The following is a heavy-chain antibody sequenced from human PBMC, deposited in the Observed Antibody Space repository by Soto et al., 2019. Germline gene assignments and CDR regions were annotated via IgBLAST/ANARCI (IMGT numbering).Heavy chain of an antibody. Sequence: PAGSLRPSCLVSAFIFSKNAMSWVRQVPGKVLEWVSAMSASGSSTYYAVSVKGRFTISRDNSKNTLYLQMNSLRAEDTALYYCAKGEDIPATIVFDYWGQGTLVTVSS. V-gene: IGHV3-23*01. J-gene: IGHJ4*02. CDR1: AFIFSKNA. CDR2: MSASGSST. CDR3: AKGEDIPATIVFDY. D-gene: IGHD5-12*01.